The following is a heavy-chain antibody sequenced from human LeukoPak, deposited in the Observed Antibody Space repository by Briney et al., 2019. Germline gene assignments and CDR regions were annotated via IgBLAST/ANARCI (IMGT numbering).Heavy chain of an antibody. CDR1: GFTFSDYA. J-gene: IGHJ4*02. CDR2: ISYDGSNK. CDR3: ASGATHFDY. D-gene: IGHD4/OR15-4a*01. Sequence: GGSLRLSCAASGFTFSDYAMHWVRQAPGKGLEWVAVISYDGSNKYYADSVKGRFTISRDNSKNTLYLQMNSLRAEDTAVYYCASGATHFDYWGQGTLVTVSS. V-gene: IGHV3-30-3*01.